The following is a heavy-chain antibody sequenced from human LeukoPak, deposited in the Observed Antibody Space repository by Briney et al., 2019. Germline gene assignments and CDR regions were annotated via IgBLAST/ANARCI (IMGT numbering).Heavy chain of an antibody. J-gene: IGHJ4*02. D-gene: IGHD6-6*01. Sequence: GSLRLSCAASGFTFSSYGMTWVRQAPGKGLEWVSYISSSSSTIYYADSVKGRFTISRDNAKNSLYLQMNSLRAEDTAFYYCARSEYSSSVDYWGQGTLVTVSS. CDR1: GFTFSSYG. CDR3: ARSEYSSSVDY. V-gene: IGHV3-48*04. CDR2: ISSSSSTI.